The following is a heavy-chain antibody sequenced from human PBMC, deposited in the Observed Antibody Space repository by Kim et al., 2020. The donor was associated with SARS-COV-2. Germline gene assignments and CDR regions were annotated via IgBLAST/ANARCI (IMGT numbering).Heavy chain of an antibody. Sequence: GGSLRLSCAASGFTFNCCAMTWVRQAPGKGPEWVSSISHDGTSSHYAGSVKGRFIISRDDSKNTLYLRRNNLRAEDTALYYCAKDLWNYSALDVWGQGTT. CDR3: AKDLWNYSALDV. CDR2: ISHDGTSS. CDR1: GFTFNCCA. J-gene: IGHJ6*02. V-gene: IGHV3-23*01. D-gene: IGHD2-21*01.